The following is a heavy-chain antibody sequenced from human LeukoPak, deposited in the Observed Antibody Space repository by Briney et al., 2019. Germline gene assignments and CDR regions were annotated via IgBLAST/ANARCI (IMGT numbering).Heavy chain of an antibody. Sequence: SETLSLTCTVSGYSISSGYYWGWIRQPPGKGLEWIGSIYHSGSTYYNPSLKSRVTISVDTSKNQFSLKLSSVTAADTAVYYCARGRTLGYSYGYHFDYWGQGTLVTVSS. V-gene: IGHV4-38-2*02. D-gene: IGHD5-18*01. CDR3: ARGRTLGYSYGYHFDY. CDR1: GYSISSGYY. CDR2: IYHSGST. J-gene: IGHJ4*02.